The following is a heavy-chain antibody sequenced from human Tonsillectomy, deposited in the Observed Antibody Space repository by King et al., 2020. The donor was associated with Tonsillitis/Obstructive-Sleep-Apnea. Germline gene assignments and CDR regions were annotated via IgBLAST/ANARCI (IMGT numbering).Heavy chain of an antibody. J-gene: IGHJ4*02. D-gene: IGHD1-26*01. CDR2: IAYDGRNK. CDR3: ARLRVGATN. CDR1: GFTFSSYA. Sequence: QLVQSGGGVVQPERSLRLSCEASGFTFSSYAMHWVRQAPGKGLEWVAVIAYDGRNKFYADSVKGRFTISRDNSKNTLYLQMNSLRAEDTSVYYCARLRVGATNWGQGTLVTVSS. V-gene: IGHV3-30*04.